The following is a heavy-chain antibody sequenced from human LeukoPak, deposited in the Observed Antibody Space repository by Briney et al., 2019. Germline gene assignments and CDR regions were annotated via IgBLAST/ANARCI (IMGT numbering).Heavy chain of an antibody. CDR1: GFTFSSYG. J-gene: IGHJ4*02. CDR2: IGGSGANT. CDR3: AKTNGYYDL. V-gene: IGHV3-23*01. D-gene: IGHD3-22*01. Sequence: PGGSLRLSCAASGFTFSSYGMSWVRKAPGKGLEWVSSIGGSGANTYYADSVKGQFTISRDNSKSTMYLQMNSLRAEDTAVYHCAKTNGYYDLWGQGTLVTVSS.